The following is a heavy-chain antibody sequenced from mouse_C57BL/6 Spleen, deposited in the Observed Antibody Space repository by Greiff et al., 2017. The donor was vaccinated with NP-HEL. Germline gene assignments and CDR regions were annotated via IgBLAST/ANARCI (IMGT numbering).Heavy chain of an antibody. Sequence: VQLQQSGAELARPGASVKLSCKASGYTFTSYGISWVKQRTGQGLEWIGEIYPRSGNTYYNEKFKGKATLTADKSSSTAYMELRSLTSEDSAVYFCARRSTMITTGYWYFDVWGTGTTVTVSS. CDR1: GYTFTSYG. CDR2: IYPRSGNT. V-gene: IGHV1-81*01. CDR3: ARRSTMITTGYWYFDV. J-gene: IGHJ1*03. D-gene: IGHD2-4*01.